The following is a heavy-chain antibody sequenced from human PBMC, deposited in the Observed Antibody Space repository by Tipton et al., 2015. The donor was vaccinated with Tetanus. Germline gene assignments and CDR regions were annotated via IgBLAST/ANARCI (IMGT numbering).Heavy chain of an antibody. CDR3: ARASGDYSECGH. CDR2: SSSSSRYI. Sequence: SLRLSCAASGFTLSRYTLNWVRQAPGKGLEWVSSSSSSSRYIYYADSVKGRFTISRDNAKNSLYLQMISLRAEDTAVYYCARASGDYSECGHWGQGVLVTVSS. V-gene: IGHV3-21*01. CDR1: GFTLSRYT. J-gene: IGHJ4*02. D-gene: IGHD1-26*01.